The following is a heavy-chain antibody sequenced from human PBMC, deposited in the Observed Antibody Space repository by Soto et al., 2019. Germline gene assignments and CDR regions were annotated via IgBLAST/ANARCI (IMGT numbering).Heavy chain of an antibody. V-gene: IGHV4-39*01. CDR3: ARQSTMVRGANLWGYYYYYMDV. D-gene: IGHD3-10*01. J-gene: IGHJ6*03. Sequence: PSETLSLTCTVSGGSISSSSYYWGWIRQPPGKGLEWIGSIYYSGSTYYNPSLKSRVTISVDTSKNQFSLKLSSVTAADTAVYYCARQSTMVRGANLWGYYYYYMDVWGEGTTVTVSS. CDR1: GGSISSSSYY. CDR2: IYYSGST.